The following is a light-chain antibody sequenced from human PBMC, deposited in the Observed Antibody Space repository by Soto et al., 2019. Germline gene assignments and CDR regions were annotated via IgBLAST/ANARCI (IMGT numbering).Light chain of an antibody. V-gene: IGKV3-20*01. CDR3: QHYDNSVWT. CDR1: QSVSGTN. CDR2: AAS. Sequence: EIVLTQSPGTLSLSPGEGATVSCRASQSVSGTNLAWYQQRPGQAPRLLIYAASSRAAGIPDRFSGSGSGTDFSLTISRLGPEDFAVYYCQHYDNSVWTFGQGTQVEVK. J-gene: IGKJ1*01.